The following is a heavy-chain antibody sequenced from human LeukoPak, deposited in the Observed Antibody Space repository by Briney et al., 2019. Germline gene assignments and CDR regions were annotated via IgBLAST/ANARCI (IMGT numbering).Heavy chain of an antibody. D-gene: IGHD3-22*01. Sequence: GRSLRLSCAASGFTFSSYAMHWVRQAPGKGLEWVSYISSSGSTIYYADSVKGRFTISRDNAKNSLYLQMNSLRAEDTAVYYCARDVAYYDSSGGFDYWGQGTLVTVSS. CDR2: ISSSGSTI. CDR1: GFTFSSYA. V-gene: IGHV3-48*04. J-gene: IGHJ4*02. CDR3: ARDVAYYDSSGGFDY.